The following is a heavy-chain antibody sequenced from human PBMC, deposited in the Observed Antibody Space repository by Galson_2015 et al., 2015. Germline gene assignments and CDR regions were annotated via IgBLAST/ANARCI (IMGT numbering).Heavy chain of an antibody. V-gene: IGHV3-43*02. Sequence: SLRLSCAASGSTFDDYAMHWVRQAPGKGLEWVSLISGDVGSTYYADSVKGRFTISRDNSKNSLYLQMNSLRTEDTALYCCAKDMKGAAAGSPDYYYYYGMDVWGQGTTVTVSS. D-gene: IGHD6-13*01. CDR2: ISGDVGST. CDR1: GSTFDDYA. CDR3: AKDMKGAAAGSPDYYYYYGMDV. J-gene: IGHJ6*02.